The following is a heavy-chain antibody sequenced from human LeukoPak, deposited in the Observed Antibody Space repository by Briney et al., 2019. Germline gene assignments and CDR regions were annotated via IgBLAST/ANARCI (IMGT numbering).Heavy chain of an antibody. V-gene: IGHV1-24*01. CDR2: FDPEDGET. Sequence: AASVKVSCKASGYIFTSYFMHWVRQAPGKGLEWMGGFDPEDGETIYAQRFQGRVTMTEDTSTDTAYMELSRLRSDDTAVYYCARGGITMIVVVDYWGQGTLVTVSS. J-gene: IGHJ4*02. CDR3: ARGGITMIVVVDY. D-gene: IGHD3-22*01. CDR1: GYIFTSYF.